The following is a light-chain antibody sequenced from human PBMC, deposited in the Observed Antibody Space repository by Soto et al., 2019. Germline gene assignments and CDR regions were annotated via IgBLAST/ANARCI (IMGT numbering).Light chain of an antibody. Sequence: QAVVTQPPSVSGAPGQRVTISCTGTSSNIGAGHDVHWYQQLPGAAPKLLIYGTTNRPSGVPDRFFGSRSGTSASVAITGLQADDEADYYCQSYDTSLSGHVIFGGGTKLTVL. J-gene: IGLJ2*01. V-gene: IGLV1-40*01. CDR1: SSNIGAGHD. CDR2: GTT. CDR3: QSYDTSLSGHVI.